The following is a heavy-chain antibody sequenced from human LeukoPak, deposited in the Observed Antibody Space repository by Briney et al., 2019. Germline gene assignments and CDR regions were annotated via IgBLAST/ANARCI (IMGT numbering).Heavy chain of an antibody. J-gene: IGHJ4*02. V-gene: IGHV1-69*13. CDR3: ARGRAAYAYYYDSSGYYPLDY. CDR1: GGTFSSYA. CDR2: IIPIFGTA. D-gene: IGHD3-22*01. Sequence: SVTVSCTASGGTFSSYAISWVRQAPGQGLEWMGGIIPIFGTANYAQKFQGRVTITADESTSTAYMELSSLRSEDTAVYYCARGRAAYAYYYDSSGYYPLDYWGQGTLVTVSS.